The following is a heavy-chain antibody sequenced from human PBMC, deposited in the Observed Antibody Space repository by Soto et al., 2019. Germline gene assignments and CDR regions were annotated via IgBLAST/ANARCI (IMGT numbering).Heavy chain of an antibody. CDR1: GDSFSKYT. Sequence: QVQLVQSGAEVKKPGSSVRVSCKTSGDSFSKYTVNWVRXXPRQGLEWMGGFIPRFGTTNFAPTLQGRVTITADQSMNTVYMELSSLRSEDTALYYCAXGRXLXXXGRSQLDSWGQGTLVTVSS. D-gene: IGHD2-15*01. CDR3: AXGRXLXXXGRSQLDS. CDR2: FIPRFGTT. J-gene: IGHJ4*02. V-gene: IGHV1-69*01.